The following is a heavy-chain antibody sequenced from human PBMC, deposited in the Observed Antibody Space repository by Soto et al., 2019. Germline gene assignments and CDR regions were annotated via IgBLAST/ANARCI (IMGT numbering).Heavy chain of an antibody. D-gene: IGHD3-9*01. Sequence: QVTLKEAGPTLLKPTQTLTLTCTFSGFSLSTSGMGVGWIRQPPGTALEWLALIYWDDDRRHSPSLKSRLTITKDTSKNHVVLTMTNMDPVDTATYYCARRYYDTLTGLTYSFDYWGQGTLVTVSS. J-gene: IGHJ4*02. V-gene: IGHV2-5*02. CDR3: ARRYYDTLTGLTYSFDY. CDR1: GFSLSTSGMG. CDR2: IYWDDDR.